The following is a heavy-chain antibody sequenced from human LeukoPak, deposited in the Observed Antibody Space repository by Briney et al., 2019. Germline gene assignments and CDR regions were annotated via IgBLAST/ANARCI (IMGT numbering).Heavy chain of an antibody. CDR2: IYYSGST. Sequence: SETLSLTCTVSGDSLSSYYWNWIRQPPGKGLEWIGYIYYSGSTYYNSSLKSRVTISLDTSKNQFSLKLNSVTAADTAVYFCARMGYDYVRGSYRAIDYWGQGTLVTVSS. CDR1: GDSLSSYY. V-gene: IGHV4-59*01. J-gene: IGHJ4*02. D-gene: IGHD3-16*02. CDR3: ARMGYDYVRGSYRAIDY.